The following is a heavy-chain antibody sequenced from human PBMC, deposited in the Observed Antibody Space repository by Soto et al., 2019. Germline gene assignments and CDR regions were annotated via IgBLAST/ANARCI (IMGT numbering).Heavy chain of an antibody. J-gene: IGHJ4*02. Sequence: PGGSLRLSCSASGFTFSSYAMTWVRQAPGKGLQWVSAISGGGTIYYADFVEGRFTISRDNSKSTLYLQMNSLRAEDTAVYYCGRVVGAPTYWLSDCWGQGTLVTVSS. CDR2: ISGGGTI. V-gene: IGHV3-23*01. CDR3: GRVVGAPTYWLSDC. D-gene: IGHD1-26*01. CDR1: GFTFSSYA.